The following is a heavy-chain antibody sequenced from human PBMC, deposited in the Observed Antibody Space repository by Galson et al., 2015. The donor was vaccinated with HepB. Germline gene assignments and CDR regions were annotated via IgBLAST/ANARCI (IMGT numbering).Heavy chain of an antibody. CDR2: IRNKIDGGTT. CDR3: CRMNHRDAFDV. CDR1: GFTFSNDW. V-gene: IGHV3-15*01. Sequence: SLRLSCATSGFTFSNDWMSWVRQAPGKGLEWVGLIRNKIDGGTTDYASPVKGRFTISRDDSKNTLYLQMNSLKIEDTAVYYCCRMNHRDAFDVWGQGTMVTVSS. J-gene: IGHJ3*01. D-gene: IGHD2-15*01.